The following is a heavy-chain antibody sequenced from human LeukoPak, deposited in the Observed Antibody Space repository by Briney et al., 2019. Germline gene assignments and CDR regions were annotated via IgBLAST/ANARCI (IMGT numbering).Heavy chain of an antibody. D-gene: IGHD2-2*01. CDR3: ATYSSSNGREFQY. Sequence: GGSLRLSCAASGFTFSTYWMSWARQAPGKGPEWVAYIKQDGSEKDYVDSVKGRFTISRDNAKNSLYLQMNSLRAEDTAVYYCATYSSSNGREFQYWGQGTLVTVSS. J-gene: IGHJ1*01. CDR2: IKQDGSEK. CDR1: GFTFSTYW. V-gene: IGHV3-7*01.